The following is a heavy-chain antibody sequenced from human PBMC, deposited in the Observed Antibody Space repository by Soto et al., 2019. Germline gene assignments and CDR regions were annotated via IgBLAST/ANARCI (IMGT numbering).Heavy chain of an antibody. J-gene: IGHJ4*02. CDR3: ARDTSFGVGDY. D-gene: IGHD3-3*01. CDR1: GYTFTSYG. V-gene: IGHV1-18*01. CDR2: ISAYNGNT. Sequence: QVQLVQSGAEVKKPGASVKDSCKASGYTFTSYGTSWVRQAPGQGLAWMGRISAYNGNTNYAQKLQGRVTVTTATSTSTAYMELRSLRSDDTAGYYCARDTSFGVGDYWGQGTLVTVSS.